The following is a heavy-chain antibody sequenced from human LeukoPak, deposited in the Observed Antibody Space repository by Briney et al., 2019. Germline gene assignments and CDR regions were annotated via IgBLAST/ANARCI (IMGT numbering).Heavy chain of an antibody. J-gene: IGHJ4*02. Sequence: GGSLRLSCAASGFTFSSYAMSWVRQAPGKGLEWVSAISGSGGSTYYADSVKGRFTISRDNAKNSLYLQMNSLRAEDTAVYYCACPKWGYDYVWGSYDYWGQGTLVTVSS. V-gene: IGHV3-23*01. D-gene: IGHD3-16*01. CDR2: ISGSGGST. CDR3: ACPKWGYDYVWGSYDY. CDR1: GFTFSSYA.